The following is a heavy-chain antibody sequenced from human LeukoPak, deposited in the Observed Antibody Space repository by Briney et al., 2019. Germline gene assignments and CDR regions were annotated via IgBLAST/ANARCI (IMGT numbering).Heavy chain of an antibody. CDR2: ISSSSSYI. Sequence: GGSLRLSCAASGFTFSSYSMNWVRQAPGKGLEWVSSISSSSSYIYYADSVKGRFTISRDNSRNLLFLDMKSLRVDDTAMYYCAKIDFWGQGALVTVSS. V-gene: IGHV3-21*04. CDR3: AKIDF. CDR1: GFTFSSYS. J-gene: IGHJ3*01.